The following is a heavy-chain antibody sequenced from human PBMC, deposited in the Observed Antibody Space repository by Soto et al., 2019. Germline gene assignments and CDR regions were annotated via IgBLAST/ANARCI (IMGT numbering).Heavy chain of an antibody. J-gene: IGHJ6*01. V-gene: IGHV3-30*18. CDR3: AKGHDLARDQYYYGLDV. Sequence: QEQLVESGGGVVQPGRSLRLSCAASGFTFKIYGMHWVRQAPGKGLEWVAVISHDGSIKYYVDSVKGRFTISRDNSKNRLFLQMNSLRGEDTAVYYWAKGHDLARDQYYYGLDVWGQGTTVTVSS. D-gene: IGHD3-16*01. CDR1: GFTFKIYG. CDR2: ISHDGSIK.